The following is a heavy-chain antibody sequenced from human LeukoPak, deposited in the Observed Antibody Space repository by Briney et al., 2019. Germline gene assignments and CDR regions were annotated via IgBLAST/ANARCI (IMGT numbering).Heavy chain of an antibody. Sequence: GASVKVSCKASGGTFSSYAISWVRQAPGQGLEWMGGIIPIFGTANYAQKFQGRVTITTDESTSTAYMELSSLRSEDTAVYYCARGEGGSYDFNWFDPWGQGTLVTVFS. J-gene: IGHJ5*02. CDR1: GGTFSSYA. CDR3: ARGEGGSYDFNWFDP. V-gene: IGHV1-69*05. D-gene: IGHD1-26*01. CDR2: IIPIFGTA.